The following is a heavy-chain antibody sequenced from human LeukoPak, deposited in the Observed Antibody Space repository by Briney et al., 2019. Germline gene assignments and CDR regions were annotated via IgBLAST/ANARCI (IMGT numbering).Heavy chain of an antibody. Sequence: GESLQISCQGSGSSFTSYWIGWARQLPGKGLEGMGIIYPGDSDTRYSPSFQGQVTISADKSISTAYLQWSSLKASDTAMYYCARSENYYYYGIDVWGQGTTVTVSS. CDR2: IYPGDSDT. J-gene: IGHJ6*02. CDR1: GSSFTSYW. V-gene: IGHV5-51*01. CDR3: ARSENYYYYGIDV.